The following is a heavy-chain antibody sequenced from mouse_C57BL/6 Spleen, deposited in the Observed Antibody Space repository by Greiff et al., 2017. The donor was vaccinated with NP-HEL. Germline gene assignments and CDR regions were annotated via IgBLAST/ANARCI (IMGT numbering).Heavy chain of an antibody. J-gene: IGHJ1*03. CDR3: VRQRDYYYGSLWYFDV. Sequence: EVHLVESGGGLVQPKGSLKLSCAASGFSFNTYAMNWVRQAPGKGLEWVARIRSKSNNYATYYADSVKDRFTISRDDSESMLYLQMNNLKTEDTAMYYCVRQRDYYYGSLWYFDVWGTGTTVTVSS. CDR1: GFSFNTYA. D-gene: IGHD1-1*01. V-gene: IGHV10-1*01. CDR2: IRSKSNNYAT.